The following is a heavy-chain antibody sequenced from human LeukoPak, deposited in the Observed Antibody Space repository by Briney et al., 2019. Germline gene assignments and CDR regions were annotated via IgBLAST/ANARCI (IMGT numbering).Heavy chain of an antibody. CDR2: INHSGST. CDR1: GYSIGTAYY. Sequence: SETLSLTCGVSGYSIGTAYYWGWIRQPPGKGLEWIGEINHSGSTNYNPSLKSRVTISVDTSKNQFSLKLSSVTAADTAVYYCARCGTTVTYYGQNDAFDIWGQGTMVTVSS. J-gene: IGHJ3*02. D-gene: IGHD4-17*01. V-gene: IGHV4-38-2*01. CDR3: ARCGTTVTYYGQNDAFDI.